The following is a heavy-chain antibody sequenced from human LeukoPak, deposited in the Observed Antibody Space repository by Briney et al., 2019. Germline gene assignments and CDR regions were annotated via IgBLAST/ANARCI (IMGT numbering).Heavy chain of an antibody. D-gene: IGHD6-13*01. CDR2: ISGSGGST. V-gene: IGHV3-23*01. CDR3: AKRGGSSWSATDY. CDR1: GFTFSSYA. Sequence: GGSLRLSCAASGFTFSSYAMSWVRQAPGKGLEWVSAISGSGGSTYYADPAKGRFTISRDNSKNTLYLQMNSLRAEDTAVYYCAKRGGSSWSATDYWGQGTLVTVS. J-gene: IGHJ4*02.